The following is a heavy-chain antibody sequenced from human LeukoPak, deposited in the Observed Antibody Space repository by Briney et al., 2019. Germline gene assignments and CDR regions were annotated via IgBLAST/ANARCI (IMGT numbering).Heavy chain of an antibody. Sequence: GGSLRLSCAASGLTFTEYHMSWIRQAPGKGLEWVSYISSSGTTIYYADSVKGRFTISRDNAKNSLYLQMNSLRAEDTALYYCARVFSGWEAFDIWGQGTMVTVSS. V-gene: IGHV3-11*01. CDR3: ARVFSGWEAFDI. J-gene: IGHJ3*02. D-gene: IGHD3-22*01. CDR1: GLTFTEYH. CDR2: ISSSGTTI.